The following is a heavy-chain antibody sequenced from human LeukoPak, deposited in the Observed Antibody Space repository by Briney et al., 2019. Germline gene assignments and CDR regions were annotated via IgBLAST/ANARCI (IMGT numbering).Heavy chain of an antibody. J-gene: IGHJ4*02. CDR2: FDPEDGET. CDR3: ATKGGQRDYYYDSSGSYFDY. D-gene: IGHD3-22*01. V-gene: IGHV1-24*01. CDR1: GYSLTELS. Sequence: GASVKVSCKLYGYSLTELSMHWVRQAPGKGLEWMGGFDPEDGETIYAQKFQGRVTMTEDTSTDTAYMELSSLRSEDTAVYYCATKGGQRDYYYDSSGSYFDYWGQGTLVTVSS.